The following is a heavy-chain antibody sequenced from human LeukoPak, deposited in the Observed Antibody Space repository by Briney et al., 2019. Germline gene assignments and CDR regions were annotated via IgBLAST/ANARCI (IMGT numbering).Heavy chain of an antibody. CDR1: GYSISSGYY. CDR3: AKTRDDLLVGHIDY. CDR2: IYHTGST. J-gene: IGHJ4*02. D-gene: IGHD3/OR15-3a*01. V-gene: IGHV4-38-2*02. Sequence: PSETLSLTCTVSGYSISSGYYWGWIRQSPGKGLEWIGSIYHTGSTYYNPSLKSRLTISVDTSKNQFSLKLSSVTAADTAVYHCAKTRDDLLVGHIDYWGQGTLVTVSS.